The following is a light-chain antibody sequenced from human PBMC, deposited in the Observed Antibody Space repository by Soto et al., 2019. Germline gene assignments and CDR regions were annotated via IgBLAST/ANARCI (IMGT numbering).Light chain of an antibody. Sequence: EIVLTQSPATLSLSPGERATRSCRASQTLTSNYLAWYQQKPGQAPRLLIHGAASRATGIPDRFSGSGSGTDFTLTISRLEPEDFAVYYCQQYSDSVLTFGGGTKVEIK. CDR1: QTLTSNY. V-gene: IGKV3-20*01. J-gene: IGKJ4*01. CDR2: GAA. CDR3: QQYSDSVLT.